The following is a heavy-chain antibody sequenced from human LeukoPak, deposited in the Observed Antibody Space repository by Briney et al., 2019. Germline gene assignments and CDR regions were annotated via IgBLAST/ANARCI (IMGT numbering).Heavy chain of an antibody. CDR3: AREILGGFNPGAY. Sequence: PSGTLSLTCTVSLDSTTSNFWSWVRQPPGKGLEWIGEIHRSGSTNYNPSLQSRVTISIDRTRNQIVLELSSVTAADTAVYYCAREILGGFNPGAYWGQGILVTVS. J-gene: IGHJ4*02. CDR1: LDSTTSNF. D-gene: IGHD1-14*01. V-gene: IGHV4-4*02. CDR2: IHRSGST.